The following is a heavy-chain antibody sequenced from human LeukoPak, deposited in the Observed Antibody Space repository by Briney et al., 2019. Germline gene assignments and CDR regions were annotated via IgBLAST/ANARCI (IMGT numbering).Heavy chain of an antibody. Sequence: GGSLRLSCAASGFTFSSYWMSWVRQAPGKGLEWVANIKQDGSEKYYVDSVKGRFTISRDNAKNSLYLQMNSLRAEDTAVYYCARIAAAGTGSDDYWGQGTLVTVSS. V-gene: IGHV3-7*01. D-gene: IGHD6-13*01. CDR2: IKQDGSEK. CDR1: GFTFSSYW. CDR3: ARIAAAGTGSDDY. J-gene: IGHJ4*02.